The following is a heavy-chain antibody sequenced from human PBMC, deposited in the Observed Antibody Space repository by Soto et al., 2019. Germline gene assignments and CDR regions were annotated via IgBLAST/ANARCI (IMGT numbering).Heavy chain of an antibody. CDR1: GGTFSSYA. CDR2: IIPIFGTA. J-gene: IGHJ4*02. D-gene: IGHD3-22*01. V-gene: IGHV1-69*01. CDR3: ASRSRGYYSYFDY. Sequence: QVQLVQSGAEVKKPGSSVKVSCKASGGTFSSYAISWVRQAPGQGLEWMGGIIPIFGTANYAQKFQSRVTITADEAACTAYMELSSLRSEDKAVYYCASRSRGYYSYFDYWGQGTLVTVSS.